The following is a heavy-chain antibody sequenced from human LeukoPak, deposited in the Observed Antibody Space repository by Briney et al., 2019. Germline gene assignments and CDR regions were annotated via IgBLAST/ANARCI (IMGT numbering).Heavy chain of an antibody. CDR3: ARDRGYSTFDY. Sequence: RGSLRLSCEASAFTFSSYWMSWVRQAPGKGLEWVANMKEDGGEINYVDSVKVRFTISRDNAKNSLFPQMNSLRVEDTAVYYCARDRGYSTFDYWGQGTLVTVSS. CDR1: AFTFSSYW. J-gene: IGHJ4*02. V-gene: IGHV3-7*01. CDR2: MKEDGGEI. D-gene: IGHD4-23*01.